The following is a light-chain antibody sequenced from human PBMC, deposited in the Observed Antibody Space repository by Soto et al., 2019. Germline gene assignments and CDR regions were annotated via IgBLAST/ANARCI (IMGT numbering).Light chain of an antibody. J-gene: IGKJ5*01. Sequence: SPDPLSVSPGERATLFCRTSQTVGNKYLAWYQQKPGRPPRLLTYGSSSRATGVPDRFSGSGSGTDFTLTISTLEPEDFAVYYCQQRSNWPPGITFGQGTDWRL. CDR3: QQRSNWPPGIT. CDR1: QTVGNKY. CDR2: GSS. V-gene: IGKV3D-20*02.